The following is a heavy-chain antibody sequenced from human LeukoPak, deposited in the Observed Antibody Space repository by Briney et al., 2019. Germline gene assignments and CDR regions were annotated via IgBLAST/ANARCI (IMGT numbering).Heavy chain of an antibody. J-gene: IGHJ4*02. CDR3: AKTSDYYFSFDY. Sequence: PGGSLRLSCAASGFTFSSYAMSWVRQAPGKGLEWVSAISGSGGSTYYADSVKGRFTISRDSSKNTLYLQMNSLRAEDTAVYYCAKTSDYYFSFDYWGQGTLVTVSS. CDR1: GFTFSSYA. V-gene: IGHV3-23*01. CDR2: ISGSGGST. D-gene: IGHD3-22*01.